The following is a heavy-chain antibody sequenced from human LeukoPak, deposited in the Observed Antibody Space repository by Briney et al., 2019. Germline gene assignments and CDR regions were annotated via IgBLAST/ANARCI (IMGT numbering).Heavy chain of an antibody. CDR1: GYTFTSYG. CDR3: AREVGTYYYDSSGYSN. D-gene: IGHD3-22*01. J-gene: IGHJ4*02. Sequence: APVKVSCKASGYTFTSYGISWVRQAPGQGLEWMGWISAYNGNTNYAQKLQGRVTMTTDTSTSTAYMELRSLRSDDTAVYYCAREVGTYYYDSSGYSNWGQGTLVTVSS. CDR2: ISAYNGNT. V-gene: IGHV1-18*01.